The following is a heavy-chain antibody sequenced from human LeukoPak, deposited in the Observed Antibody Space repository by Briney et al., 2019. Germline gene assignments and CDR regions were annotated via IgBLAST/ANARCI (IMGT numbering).Heavy chain of an antibody. V-gene: IGHV3-21*01. Sequence: KPGGPLRLSCAASGFTFSSYGMNWVRQAPGKGLEWVSSISSSGTYIYFADSVKGRFTISRDNAKNSLYLQMNSLRAEDTALYYCAREQSYSEEVVVVNPPFDYWGQGTLVTVSS. CDR3: AREQSYSEEVVVVNPPFDY. CDR2: ISSSGTYI. D-gene: IGHD2-21*01. J-gene: IGHJ4*02. CDR1: GFTFSSYG.